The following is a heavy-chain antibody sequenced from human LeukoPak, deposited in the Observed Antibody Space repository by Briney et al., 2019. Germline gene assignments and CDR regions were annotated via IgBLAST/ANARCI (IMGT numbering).Heavy chain of an antibody. V-gene: IGHV4-39*01. D-gene: IGHD6-13*01. Sequence: PSETLSLTCTVSGGSISSSSYYWGWIRQPPGKGLEWIGSIYYSGSTYYNPSLKSRVTISVDTSKNQFSLKLSSVTAADTAVYYCARHSSSPPPYFDYWGQGTLVTVSS. J-gene: IGHJ4*02. CDR2: IYYSGST. CDR3: ARHSSSPPPYFDY. CDR1: GGSISSSSYY.